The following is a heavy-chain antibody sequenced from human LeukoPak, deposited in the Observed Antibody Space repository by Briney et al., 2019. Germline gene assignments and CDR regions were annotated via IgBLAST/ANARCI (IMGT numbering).Heavy chain of an antibody. J-gene: IGHJ6*03. CDR2: ISAYNGNT. V-gene: IGHV1-18*01. CDR3: ARVGDGVPYYDFWSGFYDGGYYYYYMDV. CDR1: GYTFTSYG. D-gene: IGHD3-3*01. Sequence: GASVKVSCMASGYTFTSYGISWVRQAPGQGLEWMGWISAYNGNTNYAQKLQGRVTMTTDTSTSTAYMELRSLRSDDTAVYYCARVGDGVPYYDFWSGFYDGGYYYYYMDVWGKGTTVTVSS.